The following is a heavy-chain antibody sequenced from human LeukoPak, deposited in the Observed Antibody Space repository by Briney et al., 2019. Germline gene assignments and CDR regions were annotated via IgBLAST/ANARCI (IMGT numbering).Heavy chain of an antibody. CDR2: ISTYNGNT. D-gene: IGHD1-26*01. CDR3: ARDPSGSYDFDY. Sequence: ASVKVSCKASGYTFTSYGISWVRQAPGQGLEWMGWISTYNGNTNYAQKLQGRVTMATDTSTGTAYMELRSLRSDDTAVYYCARDPSGSYDFDYWGQGTLVTVSS. J-gene: IGHJ4*02. CDR1: GYTFTSYG. V-gene: IGHV1-18*01.